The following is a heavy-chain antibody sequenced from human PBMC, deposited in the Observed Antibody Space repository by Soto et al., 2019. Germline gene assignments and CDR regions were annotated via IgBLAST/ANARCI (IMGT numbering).Heavy chain of an antibody. CDR1: GDSISRNGYF. CDR2: IYYDGRS. CDR3: ARGTMLRGPGYYYAMDV. V-gene: IGHV4-31*03. Sequence: TLSLTCSVSGDSISRNGYFWTWIRQHPGKGLEWIGYIYYDGRSYYTPSLKSRVIISVDTSKNQFSLNLTAVTAADTAVYYCARGTMLRGPGYYYAMDVWGQGTTVTVSS. D-gene: IGHD3-10*01. J-gene: IGHJ6*02.